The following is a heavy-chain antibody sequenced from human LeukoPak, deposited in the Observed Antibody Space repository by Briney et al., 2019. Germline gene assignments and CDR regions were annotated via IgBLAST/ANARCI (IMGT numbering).Heavy chain of an antibody. V-gene: IGHV1-8*02. Sequence: ASVKVSCKASGYTFTSYDINWVRQATGQGLEWMGWMNPNSGNTGYAQKFQGRVTMTRDTSISTAYMELSRLRSDDTAVYYCARDGEYCTNGVCYRDYYYYMDVWGKGTTVTVSS. CDR1: GYTFTSYD. D-gene: IGHD2-8*01. CDR2: MNPNSGNT. CDR3: ARDGEYCTNGVCYRDYYYYMDV. J-gene: IGHJ6*03.